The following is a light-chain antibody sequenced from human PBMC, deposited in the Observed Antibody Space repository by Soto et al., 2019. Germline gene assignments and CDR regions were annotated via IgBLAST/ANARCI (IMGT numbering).Light chain of an antibody. J-gene: IGKJ1*01. CDR1: QTVTSS. V-gene: IGKV3-15*01. CDR3: QQYNDWPRT. Sequence: EIVMAQSPVTLSVSPGETANLSCRASQTVTSSLAWYQQKPGRSPRLLLSGASTRATGIPARFSGSGSGTEFTLTISRLQSEDLAVYYCQQYNDWPRTFGQGTKV. CDR2: GAS.